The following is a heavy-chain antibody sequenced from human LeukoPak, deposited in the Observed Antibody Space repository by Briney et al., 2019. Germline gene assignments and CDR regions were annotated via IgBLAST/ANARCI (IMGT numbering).Heavy chain of an antibody. D-gene: IGHD2/OR15-2a*01. CDR1: TFSFSRYP. CDR2: ISAGGDGT. CDR3: AKSLLTTAAGTGRAFDI. J-gene: IGHJ3*02. V-gene: IGHV3-23*01. Sequence: GGSLRLSCAASTFSFSRYPMGWVRQAPAKGLEWVSGISAGGDGTYHADPVKGRFTISRDNSKNTLFLQMNNLRAEDTAKYYCAKSLLTTAAGTGRAFDIWGQGTMVTVSS.